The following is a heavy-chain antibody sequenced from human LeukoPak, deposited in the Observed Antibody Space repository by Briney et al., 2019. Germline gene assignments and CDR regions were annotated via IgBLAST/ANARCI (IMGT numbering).Heavy chain of an antibody. J-gene: IGHJ6*03. V-gene: IGHV3-21*01. Sequence: GGSLRLSCAASGFTFSSYSMNWARQAPGKGLEWVSSISSSSSYIYYADSVKGRFTISRDNAKNSLYLQMNSLRAEDTAVYYCARDHSSSWYYYYYMDVWGKGTTVTVSS. CDR2: ISSSSSYI. D-gene: IGHD6-13*01. CDR1: GFTFSSYS. CDR3: ARDHSSSWYYYYYMDV.